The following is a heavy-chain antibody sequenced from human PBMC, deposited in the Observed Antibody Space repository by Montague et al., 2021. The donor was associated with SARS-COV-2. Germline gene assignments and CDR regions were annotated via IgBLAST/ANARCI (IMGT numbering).Heavy chain of an antibody. Sequence: SETLSLTCTVSGGSITVSRYDWGWIRQPPGKGLEWIGSVHYTGTSSYNASLKSRLTTSVGTSENQFSLKMTSVTASDTAVYYCARHRANAGSFDIWGQGTMVTVSS. J-gene: IGHJ3*02. CDR2: VHYTGTS. CDR1: GGSITVSRYD. V-gene: IGHV4-39*01. CDR3: ARHRANAGSFDI. D-gene: IGHD1-1*01.